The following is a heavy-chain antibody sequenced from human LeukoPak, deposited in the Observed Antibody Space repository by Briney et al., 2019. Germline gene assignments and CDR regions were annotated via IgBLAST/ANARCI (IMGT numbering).Heavy chain of an antibody. D-gene: IGHD5-18*01. Sequence: GGSLRLSCAASGFIFSDYDMNWVRQAPGQGLEWVALFSSVGSYKYYADSVKGRFTISRDNAKDSLYLQMKSLRAEDTAVYYCARDRGYSYGSGFDYWGQGTLVSVSS. V-gene: IGHV3-21*04. CDR2: FSSVGSYK. CDR3: ARDRGYSYGSGFDY. CDR1: GFIFSDYD. J-gene: IGHJ4*02.